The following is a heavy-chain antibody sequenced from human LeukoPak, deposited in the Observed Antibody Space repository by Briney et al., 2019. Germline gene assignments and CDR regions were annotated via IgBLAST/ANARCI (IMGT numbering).Heavy chain of an antibody. CDR1: GYTFTSYG. Sequence: ASVKVSCKASGYTFTSYGISWVRQAPGQGLEWMGGIIPIFGTANYAQKFQGRVTITTDESTSTAYMELSSLGSEDTAVYYCARTLDMSGAGGVYYYYMDVWGKGTTVTVSS. D-gene: IGHD2-8*02. J-gene: IGHJ6*03. CDR2: IIPIFGTA. V-gene: IGHV1-69*05. CDR3: ARTLDMSGAGGVYYYYMDV.